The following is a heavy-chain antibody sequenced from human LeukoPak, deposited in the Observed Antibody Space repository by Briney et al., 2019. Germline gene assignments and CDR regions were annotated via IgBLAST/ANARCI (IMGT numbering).Heavy chain of an antibody. CDR2: ISGSGGST. CDR1: GFTFSSYA. V-gene: IGHV3-23*01. CDR3: AKDSTVTLFYYYYGMDV. J-gene: IGHJ6*02. D-gene: IGHD4-17*01. Sequence: GGSLRLSCAASGFTFSSYAMSWVRQAPGKGLEWVSAISGSGGSTYYADSVKGRFTISRYNSKNTLYLQMNSLRAEDTAVYYCAKDSTVTLFYYYYGMDVWGQGTTVTVSS.